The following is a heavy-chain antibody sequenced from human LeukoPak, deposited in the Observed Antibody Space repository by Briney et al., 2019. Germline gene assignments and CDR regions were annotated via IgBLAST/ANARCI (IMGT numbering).Heavy chain of an antibody. J-gene: IGHJ4*02. CDR3: ARASRDGYNQNFDH. CDR2: IYPGGSET. V-gene: IGHV5-51*01. Sequence: GESLKVSCKGLGYDFSTYWNAWVRQRPGKGLEWMGIIYPGGSETRYDPSFQGQVTISADRSTSTAYLQWSSLRASDTAMYYCARASRDGYNQNFDHWGQGTLVTVSS. D-gene: IGHD5-24*01. CDR1: GYDFSTYW.